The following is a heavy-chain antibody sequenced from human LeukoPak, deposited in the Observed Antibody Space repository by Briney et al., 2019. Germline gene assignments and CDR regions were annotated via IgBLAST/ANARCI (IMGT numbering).Heavy chain of an antibody. CDR1: GFTFSDYY. V-gene: IGHV3-11*01. Sequence: PGGSLRLSCAASGFTFSDYYMSWIHQAPGKGLEWVSYISSSGSTIYYADSVKGRFTISRDNAKNSLYLQMNSLRAEDTAVYYCARDKSYYDFWSGYSDYWGQGTLVTVSS. CDR3: ARDKSYYDFWSGYSDY. CDR2: ISSSGSTI. J-gene: IGHJ4*02. D-gene: IGHD3-3*01.